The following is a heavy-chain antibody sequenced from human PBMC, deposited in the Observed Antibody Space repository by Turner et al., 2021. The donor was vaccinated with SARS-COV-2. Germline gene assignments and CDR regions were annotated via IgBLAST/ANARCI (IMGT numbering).Heavy chain of an antibody. CDR1: GFTFSSYV. D-gene: IGHD3-10*01. V-gene: IGHV3-30-3*01. CDR2: ISYDGSNK. Sequence: QVQLVESGGGVVQPGRSLRLSCAASGFTFSSYVMHWVRQASGKGLEWVAVISYDGSNKYYADSVKGRFTISRDNSKNTLYLQMNSLRAEDTAVYYCARDSGDFDYWGQGTLVTVSS. CDR3: ARDSGDFDY. J-gene: IGHJ4*02.